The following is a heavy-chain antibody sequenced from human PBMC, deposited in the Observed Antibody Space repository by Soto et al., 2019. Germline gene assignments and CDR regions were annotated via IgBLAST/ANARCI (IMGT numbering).Heavy chain of an antibody. V-gene: IGHV3-7*03. CDR3: ARDFYASGSHDY. CDR1: GFTFSSFW. D-gene: IGHD3-10*01. Sequence: EVQLVESGGGLVQPGGSLRLSCTTSGFTFSSFWMTWVRQAPGKGLEWVANIKQDGSAIHYADPVRGRFTISRDNTRNSLYLQMNYLRAEDTAVYHCARDFYASGSHDYWGPGTLVTVSS. J-gene: IGHJ4*02. CDR2: IKQDGSAI.